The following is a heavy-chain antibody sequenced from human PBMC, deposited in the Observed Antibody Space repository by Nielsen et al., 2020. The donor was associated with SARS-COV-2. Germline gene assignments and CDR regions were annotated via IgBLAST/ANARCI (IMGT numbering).Heavy chain of an antibody. V-gene: IGHV1-69*04. D-gene: IGHD5-18*01. CDR3: ARDRAGRNTAMVTYYFDY. J-gene: IGHJ4*02. CDR1: GYTFTSYG. Sequence: SVKVSCRASGYTFTSYGISWVRQAPGQGLEWMGRIIPILGIANYAQKFQGRVTITADKSTSTAYMELSSLRSEDTAVYYCARDRAGRNTAMVTYYFDYWGQGTLVTVSS. CDR2: IIPILGIA.